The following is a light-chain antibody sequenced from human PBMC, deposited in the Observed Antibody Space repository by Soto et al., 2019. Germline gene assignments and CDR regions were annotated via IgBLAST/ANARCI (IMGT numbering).Light chain of an antibody. J-gene: IGKJ4*01. V-gene: IGKV3-11*01. CDR2: DAS. CDR1: QSVSSGY. CDR3: QQRSNWPPVT. Sequence: EIVLTQSPGTLSLSPGERATLSCRASQSVSSGYLAWYQQKPGQAPRLLIYDASNRATGIPARFSGSGSGTDFTLTISSLEPEDFGVYYCQQRSNWPPVTFGGGTKVDIK.